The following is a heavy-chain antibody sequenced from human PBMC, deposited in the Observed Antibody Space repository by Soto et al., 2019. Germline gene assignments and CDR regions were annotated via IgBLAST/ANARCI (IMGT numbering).Heavy chain of an antibody. Sequence: QVQLVQSGAEVKRPGSSVKVSCKASGDTFSFYSINWVRQAPGLGLEWMGRVNPILSLSNYAQRFQGRVTMTADTSTSTAYMVLSSLTSEDTAIFYCATSYGSGYRAFDYWGQGAQVIVSS. V-gene: IGHV1-69*02. CDR1: GDTFSFYS. CDR2: VNPILSLS. J-gene: IGHJ4*02. CDR3: ATSYGSGYRAFDY. D-gene: IGHD3-10*01.